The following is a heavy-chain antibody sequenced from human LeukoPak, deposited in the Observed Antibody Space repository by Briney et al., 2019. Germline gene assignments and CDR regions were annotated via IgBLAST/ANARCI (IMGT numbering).Heavy chain of an antibody. CDR3: AKITTVTSRPSYFDY. V-gene: IGHV4-38-2*01. J-gene: IGHJ4*02. D-gene: IGHD4-17*01. CDR1: GYSISSGYY. Sequence: SETLSLTCAVSGYSISSGYYWGWIRQPPGKGLEWIGSIYHSGSTYYNPSLKSRVTISVDTSKNQFSLKLSPVTAADTAVYYCAKITTVTSRPSYFDYWGQGTLVTVSS. CDR2: IYHSGST.